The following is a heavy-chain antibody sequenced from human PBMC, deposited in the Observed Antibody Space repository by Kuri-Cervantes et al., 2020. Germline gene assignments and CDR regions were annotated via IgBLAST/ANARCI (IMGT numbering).Heavy chain of an antibody. CDR1: GGTFSSYT. CDR2: IIPTLGIA. Sequence: SVKVSCKASGGTFSSYTIRWVRQAAGHGLEWMGRIIPTLGIANYEQKFQGRVTITADKSTSTAYMELSSLRPEDTAVYYCARVPVPYYYGSGCYYKAPPDYYYGMDVWGQGTTVTVSS. CDR3: ARVPVPYYYGSGCYYKAPPDYYYGMDV. J-gene: IGHJ6*02. V-gene: IGHV1-69*02. D-gene: IGHD3-10*01.